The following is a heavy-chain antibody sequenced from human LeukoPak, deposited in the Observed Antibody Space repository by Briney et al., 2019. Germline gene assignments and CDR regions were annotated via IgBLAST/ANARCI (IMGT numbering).Heavy chain of an antibody. V-gene: IGHV1-69*01. CDR2: IIPIFGTA. D-gene: IGHD1-26*01. J-gene: IGHJ6*02. Sequence: SVKVSCKASGGTFSSYSISWLLQAPVHGLECMGGIIPIFGTANYAQKFQGRVTITADESTSTAYMELSSLRSEDTAVYYCARPVNVEHYGMDVWGQGTTVTVSS. CDR3: ARPVNVEHYGMDV. CDR1: GGTFSSYS.